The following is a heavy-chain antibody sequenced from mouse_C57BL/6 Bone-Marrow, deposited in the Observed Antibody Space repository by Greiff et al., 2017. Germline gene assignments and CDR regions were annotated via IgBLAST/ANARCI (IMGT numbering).Heavy chain of an antibody. CDR2: IYPRSGKT. CDR1: GYTFTSYG. Sequence: VQLMESGAELARPGASVKLSCKASGYTFTSYGISWVKQRTGQGLEWIGEIYPRSGKTYYNEKFKGKATLTADKSSSTAYMELRSLTSEDSAVYFCARDDYYGSSYHFDYWGQGTTLTVSS. J-gene: IGHJ2*01. D-gene: IGHD1-1*01. CDR3: ARDDYYGSSYHFDY. V-gene: IGHV1-81*01.